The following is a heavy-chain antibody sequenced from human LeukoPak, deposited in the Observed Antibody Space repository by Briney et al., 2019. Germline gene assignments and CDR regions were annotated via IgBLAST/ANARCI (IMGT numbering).Heavy chain of an antibody. D-gene: IGHD3-10*01. CDR2: FKSKGDGETT. V-gene: IGHV3-15*06. CDR3: TTDLGLTMIRGVIVN. J-gene: IGHJ4*02. Sequence: GGTLRLPYADSGYTLRNAWMSWVRQAPGKGREWVGRFKSKGDGETTNNSAPVKGRFIMSRDDSKATLYLQMNTLKAEDTAVYYCTTDLGLTMIRGVIVNWGQGALVTVSS. CDR1: GYTLRNAW.